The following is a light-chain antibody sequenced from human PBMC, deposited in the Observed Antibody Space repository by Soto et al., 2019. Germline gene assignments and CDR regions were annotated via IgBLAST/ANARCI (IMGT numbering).Light chain of an antibody. CDR3: QQYGNSHRT. CDR1: QSVRDGY. Sequence: EIVLTQSPGTLSLSPGERATLSCRASQSVRDGYLAWYQQKPGQAPSLLIYDTSTRATGVPDRFSGSGSGTDFALTITRLEPEDFAVYYCQQYGNSHRTFGQGTKVDIK. J-gene: IGKJ1*01. CDR2: DTS. V-gene: IGKV3-20*01.